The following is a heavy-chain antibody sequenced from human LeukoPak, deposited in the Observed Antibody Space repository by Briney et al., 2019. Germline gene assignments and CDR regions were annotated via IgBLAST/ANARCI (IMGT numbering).Heavy chain of an antibody. J-gene: IGHJ3*02. Sequence: GGYLRLSCVGSGFTFSSYNMNWVRQAPGKGLEWVSYISSSGSNIYYADSVRGRFTIYRNNSRNTLYLQMDSLRAEDTAVYYCAKDLRGYSYGYDAFDIWGQGTMVTVSS. CDR1: GFTFSSYN. D-gene: IGHD5-18*01. CDR2: ISSSGSNI. CDR3: AKDLRGYSYGYDAFDI. V-gene: IGHV3-48*01.